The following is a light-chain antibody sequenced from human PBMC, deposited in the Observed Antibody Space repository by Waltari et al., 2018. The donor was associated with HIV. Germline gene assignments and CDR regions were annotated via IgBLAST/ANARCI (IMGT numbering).Light chain of an antibody. Sequence: QSVLTQPPSASGTPGQRVTISCSGSSSNIGTNTVNWYQQLPGTAPKLLIYSNKQRPSGVPDRFSGSRSGTSASLAISGLLSEDEADYHCATWDDSLNGPVFGGGTKLTVL. V-gene: IGLV1-44*01. J-gene: IGLJ2*01. CDR1: SSNIGTNT. CDR3: ATWDDSLNGPV. CDR2: SNK.